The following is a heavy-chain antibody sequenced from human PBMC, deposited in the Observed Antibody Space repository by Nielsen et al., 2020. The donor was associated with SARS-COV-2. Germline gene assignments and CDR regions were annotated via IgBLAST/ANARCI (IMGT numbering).Heavy chain of an antibody. D-gene: IGHD2-15*01. CDR2: IHSDGSIT. V-gene: IGHV3-74*03. CDR1: GFTFSSYW. CDR3: TTDPPRRIEFDY. Sequence: GESLKISCAASGFTFSSYWMHWVRQAPGKVLVWVSRIHSDGSITTYADSVKGRFTISRDNAKNTLYLQMNSLKTEDTAVYYCTTDPPRRIEFDYWGQGTLVTVSS. J-gene: IGHJ4*02.